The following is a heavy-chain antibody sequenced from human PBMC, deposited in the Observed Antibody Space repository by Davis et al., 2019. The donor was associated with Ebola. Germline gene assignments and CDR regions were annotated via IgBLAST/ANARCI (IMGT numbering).Heavy chain of an antibody. CDR2: IWYDGSNK. Sequence: PGGSLRLSCAASGFTFSSYGMHWVRQAPGKGLEWVAVIWYDGSNKYYADSVKGRFTISRDNSKNTLYLQMNSLRAEDTAVYYCARGGNYYDSSGANPSVFDYWGQGTLVTVSS. J-gene: IGHJ4*02. CDR3: ARGGNYYDSSGANPSVFDY. D-gene: IGHD3-22*01. CDR1: GFTFSSYG. V-gene: IGHV3-33*01.